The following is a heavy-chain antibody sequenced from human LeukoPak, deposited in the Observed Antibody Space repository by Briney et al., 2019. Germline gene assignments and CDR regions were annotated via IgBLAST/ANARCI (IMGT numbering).Heavy chain of an antibody. CDR1: GFTFSSYE. D-gene: IGHD4-23*01. CDR2: ISSSGSTI. V-gene: IGHV3-48*03. J-gene: IGHJ3*02. Sequence: GGSLRLSCAASGFTFSSYEMNRVRQAPGKGLEWVSYISSSGSTIYYADSVKGRFTISRDNAKNSLYLQMNSLRAEDTAVYYCARDSGRNYRGAFDIWGQGTMVTVSS. CDR3: ARDSGRNYRGAFDI.